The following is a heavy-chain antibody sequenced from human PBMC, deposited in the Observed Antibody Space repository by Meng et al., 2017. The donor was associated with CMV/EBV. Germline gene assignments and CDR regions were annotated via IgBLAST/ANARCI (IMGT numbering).Heavy chain of an antibody. D-gene: IGHD5-18*01. CDR3: ARDRVSYSADFDY. CDR1: GFTFSSYS. CDR2: ISSSSSYI. Sequence: GESLKISCAASGFTFSSYSMNWVRQAPGKGLEWVSSISSSSSYIYYADSVKGRFTISRDNAKNSLYLQMNSLRAEDTAVYYCARDRVSYSADFDYWSQRTLVTVSS. V-gene: IGHV3-21*01. J-gene: IGHJ4*02.